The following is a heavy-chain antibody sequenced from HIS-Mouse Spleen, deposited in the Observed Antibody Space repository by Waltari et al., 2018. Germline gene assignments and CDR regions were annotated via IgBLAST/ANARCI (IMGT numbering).Heavy chain of an antibody. CDR2: IYYSGST. Sequence: HLRLQESGPGLVKPSETLSLTCTVSGGSISIRSYYCGGIRQPPGKGLEWIGSIYYSGSTYYNPSLKSRVTISVDTSKNQFSLKLSSVTAADTAVYYCAREIPYSSSWYDWYFDLWGRGTLVTVSS. J-gene: IGHJ2*01. CDR3: AREIPYSSSWYDWYFDL. D-gene: IGHD6-13*01. CDR1: GGSISIRSYY. V-gene: IGHV4-39*07.